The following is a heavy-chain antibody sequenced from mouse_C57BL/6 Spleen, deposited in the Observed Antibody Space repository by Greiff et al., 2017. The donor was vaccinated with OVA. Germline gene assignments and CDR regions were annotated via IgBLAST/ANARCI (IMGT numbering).Heavy chain of an antibody. CDR2: INPGSGGT. D-gene: IGHD2-4*01. CDR1: GYAFTNYL. CDR3: ARRGDDYLFAY. V-gene: IGHV1-54*01. J-gene: IGHJ3*01. Sequence: QVQLQQSGAELVRPGTSVTVSCKASGYAFTNYLIEWVKQRPGQGLEWIGVINPGSGGTNYNEKFKGKATLTADKSSSTASMQLSSLTSEDSAVYFCARRGDDYLFAYWGQGTLVTVSA.